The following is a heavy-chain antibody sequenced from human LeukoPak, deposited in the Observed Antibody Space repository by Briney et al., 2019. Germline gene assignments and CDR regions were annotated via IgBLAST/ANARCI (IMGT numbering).Heavy chain of an antibody. D-gene: IGHD4-23*01. CDR2: INHGGST. CDR3: ARGLGLRWQYFDY. Sequence: ASETLSLTCAVYGGSFSGYYWSWIRQPPGKGLEWIGEINHGGSTNYNPSLKCRVTISVDTSKNQFSLKLSSVTAADTAVYYCARGLGLRWQYFDYWGQGTLVTVSS. J-gene: IGHJ4*02. CDR1: GGSFSGYY. V-gene: IGHV4-34*01.